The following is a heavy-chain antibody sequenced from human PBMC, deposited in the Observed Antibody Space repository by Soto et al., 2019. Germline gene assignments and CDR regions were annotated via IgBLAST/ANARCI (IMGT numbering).Heavy chain of an antibody. CDR3: AREWCSSTSCYWVAFDI. V-gene: IGHV1-46*04. J-gene: IGHJ3*02. CDR1: GYTFTSYY. CDR2: INPSGGRT. D-gene: IGHD2-2*01. Sequence: QVQLVQSGAEVKKPGASVKVSCKASGYTFTSYYMHWVRQAPGQGLEWMGIINPSGGRTSYAQKWKGRVTMTRDTSTSTVYMELSSLRSEDTAVYYCAREWCSSTSCYWVAFDIWGQGTMVTVSS.